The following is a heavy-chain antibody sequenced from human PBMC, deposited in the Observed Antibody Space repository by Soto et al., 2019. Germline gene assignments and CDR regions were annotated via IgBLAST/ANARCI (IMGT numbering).Heavy chain of an antibody. J-gene: IGHJ4*02. D-gene: IGHD2-21*02. CDR1: GGSISSGAYY. CDR2: IYYSGST. Sequence: PSETLSLTCTVSGGSISSGAYYWSWIRQPPGKGLEWIGYIYYSGSTYYNPPLKSRVTISVDTSKNQFSLKLSSVTAADTAVYYCARGGGNSDYFDYWGQGTLVTVSS. CDR3: ARGGGNSDYFDY. V-gene: IGHV4-30-4*01.